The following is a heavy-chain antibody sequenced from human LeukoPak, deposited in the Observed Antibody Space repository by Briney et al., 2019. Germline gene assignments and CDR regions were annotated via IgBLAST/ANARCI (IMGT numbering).Heavy chain of an antibody. CDR3: AKDYGANDAFDY. D-gene: IGHD4-17*01. J-gene: IGHJ4*02. Sequence: GGSLRLSCVGSGFTFSRYWLNWVRQAPGKGLEWVAVISYDGSNKYYADSVKGRFTISRDNSKNTLYLQMNSLRAEDTAVYYCAKDYGANDAFDYWGQGTLVTVSS. V-gene: IGHV3-30*18. CDR2: ISYDGSNK. CDR1: GFTFSRYW.